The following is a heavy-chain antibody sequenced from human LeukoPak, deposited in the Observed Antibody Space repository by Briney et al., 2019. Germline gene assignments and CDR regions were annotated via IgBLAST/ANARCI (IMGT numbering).Heavy chain of an antibody. CDR1: GYPFSSCG. Sequence: ASVKVSCKTFGYPFSSCGINWLRQAPGQGLEWIGWISAYNGDTNYAQKFQGRVTMTTDTSNNTAYMDLRRLRSDDPDVYYCARNWGAGHPINFDYWGQGTLVIVSS. J-gene: IGHJ4*02. CDR2: ISAYNGDT. D-gene: IGHD3-16*01. CDR3: ARNWGAGHPINFDY. V-gene: IGHV1-18*01.